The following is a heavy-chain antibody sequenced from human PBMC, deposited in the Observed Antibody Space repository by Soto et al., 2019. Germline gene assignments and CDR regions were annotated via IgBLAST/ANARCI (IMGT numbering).Heavy chain of an antibody. D-gene: IGHD2-15*01. CDR3: ARDLAKGGGSAGFDY. Sequence: QVQLVQSGAEVKKPGASVKVSCKASGYTFTGYYIHWVRQAPGQGLVWMGWINPNSGGTKYPQKFQGRVTMTRDTSIRTVYMSLTGLKSDDTAVYFCARDLAKGGGSAGFDYWGQGTLVAVSS. CDR2: INPNSGGT. V-gene: IGHV1-2*02. J-gene: IGHJ4*02. CDR1: GYTFTGYY.